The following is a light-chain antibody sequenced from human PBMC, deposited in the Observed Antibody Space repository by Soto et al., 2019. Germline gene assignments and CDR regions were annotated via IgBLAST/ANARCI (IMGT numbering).Light chain of an antibody. CDR1: QNVLYSSNNKNQ. V-gene: IGKV4-1*01. CDR2: WAS. J-gene: IGKJ4*01. Sequence: DIVMTQSPDSLAVSLCERATINCKSSQNVLYSSNNKNQLAWYQQKPGQPPKLLIYWASTRESGVPDRFSGSGSGTDFILTISSLQAEDVAVYYCQQYYSPPLTFGGGTKVDIK. CDR3: QQYYSPPLT.